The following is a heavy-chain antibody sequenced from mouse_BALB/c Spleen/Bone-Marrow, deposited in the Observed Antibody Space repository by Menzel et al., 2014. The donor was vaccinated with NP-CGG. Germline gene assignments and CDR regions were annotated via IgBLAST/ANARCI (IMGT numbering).Heavy chain of an antibody. Sequence: VQLQESGPGLVAPSQSLSITCTVSGFSLTSYGVHWVRQTPGQGLEWLGVIWAGGSTNYNSALMSRLSISKDNSKSQVFLKRNSLQTDDTAMYYCAXXXXXXXXXXXGQGTSVTXSS. J-gene: IGHJ4*01. V-gene: IGHV2-9*02. CDR2: IWAGGST. CDR1: GFSLTSYG. CDR3: AXXXXXXXXXX.